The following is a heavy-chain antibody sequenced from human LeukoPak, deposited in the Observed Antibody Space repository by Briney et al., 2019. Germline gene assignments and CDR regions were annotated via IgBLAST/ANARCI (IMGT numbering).Heavy chain of an antibody. J-gene: IGHJ4*02. V-gene: IGHV3-48*03. CDR1: GFIFNNYE. CDR2: ISISGRSI. D-gene: IGHD2-2*01. CDR3: AKNQLYLDY. Sequence: GGSLRLSCAASGFIFNNYEMNWVRQAPGKGLEWVSYISISGRSIYYADSVKGRFTISRDNAQSSLYLQMSSLRAEDTAVYYCAKNQLYLDYWGQGTLVTVSS.